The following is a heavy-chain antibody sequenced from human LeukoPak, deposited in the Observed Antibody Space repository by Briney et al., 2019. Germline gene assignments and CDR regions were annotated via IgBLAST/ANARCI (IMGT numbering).Heavy chain of an antibody. V-gene: IGHV4-59*01. CDR1: GASISTYY. CDR2: IYYSGST. CDR3: ARGWGSLDWFDP. Sequence: SETLSLTCTVSGASISTYYWSWIRQPPGKGLEWIGYIYYSGSTNYNPSLKSRVTISVDTSKKQFSLKLSSVTAADTAVYYCARGWGSLDWFDPWGQGTLVTVSS. D-gene: IGHD1-1*01. J-gene: IGHJ5*02.